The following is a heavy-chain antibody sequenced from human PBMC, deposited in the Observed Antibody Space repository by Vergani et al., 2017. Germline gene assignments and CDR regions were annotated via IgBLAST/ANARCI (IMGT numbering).Heavy chain of an antibody. D-gene: IGHD6-6*01. Sequence: EVQLVESGGGLVKPGGSLRLSCAASGFTFSSYWMSWVRQAPGKGLEWVANIKQDGSEKYYVDSVKGRFTISRDNAKNSLYLQMNSLKVEDTAVYYCAKDAGSPYSSSTFDFWGQGTLVTVSS. CDR1: GFTFSSYW. J-gene: IGHJ4*02. CDR2: IKQDGSEK. CDR3: AKDAGSPYSSSTFDF. V-gene: IGHV3-7*03.